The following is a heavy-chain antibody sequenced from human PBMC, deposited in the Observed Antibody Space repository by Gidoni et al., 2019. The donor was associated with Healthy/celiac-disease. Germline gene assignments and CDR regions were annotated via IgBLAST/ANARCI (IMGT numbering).Heavy chain of an antibody. Sequence: EVQLLESGGGLVQPGGSLGLACAASGFTFSSYAMSGVRQAPGKGLEWVSAISGSGGSTYYADSVKGRFTISRANSKNTLYLQMNSLRAEDTAVYYCAKAARTGLPGYYFDYWGQGTLVTVSS. V-gene: IGHV3-23*01. D-gene: IGHD1-1*01. CDR3: AKAARTGLPGYYFDY. CDR2: ISGSGGST. CDR1: GFTFSSYA. J-gene: IGHJ4*02.